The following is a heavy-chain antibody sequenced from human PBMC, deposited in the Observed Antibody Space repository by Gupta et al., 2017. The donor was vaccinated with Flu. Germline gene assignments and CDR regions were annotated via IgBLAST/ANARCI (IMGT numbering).Heavy chain of an antibody. D-gene: IGHD5-24*01. CDR2: INHSGST. Sequence: QVLLQQWGAGLLKPSETLSLPCAVYGGSLSGYYWSWIRQPPGKGLEWIGEINHSGSTNYNPSLKSRVTISVDTSKNQFSLKLSSVTAADTAVYYCARCGVRCWFDPWGQGTLVTVSS. CDR1: GGSLSGYY. V-gene: IGHV4-34*01. CDR3: ARCGVRCWFDP. J-gene: IGHJ5*02.